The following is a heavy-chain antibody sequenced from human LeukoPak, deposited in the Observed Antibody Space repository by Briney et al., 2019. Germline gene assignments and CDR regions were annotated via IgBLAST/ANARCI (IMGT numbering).Heavy chain of an antibody. CDR3: VRDQGAFDM. CDR2: IKQDASEK. CDR1: GITLSSYW. J-gene: IGHJ3*02. Sequence: GGSLRLSCAGSGITLSSYWMSWVRQAPGKGLEWVANIKQDASEKYFVDSLRGRFTISRDNAKNSLFLQMNSLRAEDTAVYYCVRDQGAFDMWGHGTMVTVCS. V-gene: IGHV3-7*05.